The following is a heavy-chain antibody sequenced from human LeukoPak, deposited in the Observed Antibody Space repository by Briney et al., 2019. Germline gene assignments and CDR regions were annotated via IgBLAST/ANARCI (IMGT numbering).Heavy chain of an antibody. D-gene: IGHD2-2*01. CDR3: ARESYCSSTSCYYYGMDV. CDR1: GGTLSSYA. J-gene: IGHJ6*02. Sequence: SVNVSCKASGGTLSSYAISWVRQAPGQGLEWMGGIIPIFGTANYAQKFQGRVTITADESTSTAYMELSSLRSEDTAVYYCARESYCSSTSCYYYGMDVWGQGTTVTVSS. CDR2: IIPIFGTA. V-gene: IGHV1-69*13.